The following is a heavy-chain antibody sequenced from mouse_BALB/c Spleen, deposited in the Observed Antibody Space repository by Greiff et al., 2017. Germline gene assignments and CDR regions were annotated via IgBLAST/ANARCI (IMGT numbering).Heavy chain of an antibody. CDR2: IYPGDGDT. Sequence: VQLQQSGPELVKPGASVKISCKASGYAFSSSWMNWVKQRPGQGLEWIGRIYPGDGDTNYNGKFKGKATLTADKSSSTAYMQLSSLTSVDSAVYFCARDYYGSSSDAMDYWGQGTSVTVSS. V-gene: IGHV1-82*01. J-gene: IGHJ4*01. CDR1: GYAFSSSW. D-gene: IGHD1-1*01. CDR3: ARDYYGSSSDAMDY.